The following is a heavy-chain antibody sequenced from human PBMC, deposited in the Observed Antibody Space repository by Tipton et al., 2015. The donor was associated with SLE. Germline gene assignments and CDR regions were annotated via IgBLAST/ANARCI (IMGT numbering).Heavy chain of an antibody. Sequence: TLSLTCSVSGVSITNSYWSWIRQPPGRGLEWIGYIYYSSYTNYNPSLKSRVTISVDTSKNQFSLRLSSVTAADTAMFYCASGTLEWSHEPDYWGQGTLVTVSS. CDR1: GVSITNSY. CDR2: IYYSSYT. D-gene: IGHD3-3*01. V-gene: IGHV4-59*12. J-gene: IGHJ4*02. CDR3: ASGTLEWSHEPDY.